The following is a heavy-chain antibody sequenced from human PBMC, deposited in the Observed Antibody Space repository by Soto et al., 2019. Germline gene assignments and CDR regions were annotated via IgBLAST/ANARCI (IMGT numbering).Heavy chain of an antibody. V-gene: IGHV2-5*02. CDR1: GFSLSTSGVG. CDR3: AHRAGLQGNWNGGYFDF. CDR2: IYWDDDK. J-gene: IGHJ4*02. D-gene: IGHD1-1*01. Sequence: QITLKESGPTRVKPTQTLTLTCTFSGFSLSTSGVGVGWIRQPPGKALERLALIYWDDDKRYSPSLKSRLTITKDTSKNPVVLTMTNMDPVDTAPYYCAHRAGLQGNWNGGYFDFWGQGALVTVSS.